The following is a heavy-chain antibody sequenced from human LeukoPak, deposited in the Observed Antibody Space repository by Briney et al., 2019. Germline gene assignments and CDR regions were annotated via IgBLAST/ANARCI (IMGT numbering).Heavy chain of an antibody. V-gene: IGHV3-30*02. CDR3: AKDRRITMVRGVRNYGMDV. D-gene: IGHD3-10*01. Sequence: SGGSLRLSCAASGFTFSSYGMHWVRQAPGKGLEWVAFIQYDGSNKYYADSVKGRFTISRDNSKNTLYLQMNSLRAEDTAVYYCAKDRRITMVRGVRNYGMDVWGQGTTVTVPS. J-gene: IGHJ6*02. CDR1: GFTFSSYG. CDR2: IQYDGSNK.